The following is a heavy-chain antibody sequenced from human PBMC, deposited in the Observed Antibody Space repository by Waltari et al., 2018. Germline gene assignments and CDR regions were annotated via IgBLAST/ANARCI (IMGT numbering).Heavy chain of an antibody. D-gene: IGHD2-21*02. CDR1: GYSFTSYW. V-gene: IGHV5-51*01. CDR2: IYPGDSDT. J-gene: IGHJ6*02. CDR3: ARNGDRYYYGMDV. Sequence: EVQLVQSGAEVKKPGESLKISCKGSGYSFTSYWIGWVRQMPGKGLEWMGVIYPGDSDTTDSPAWQGQVTIAADKSISTAYLQWSSLKASDTAMYYCARNGDRYYYGMDVWGQGTTVTVSS.